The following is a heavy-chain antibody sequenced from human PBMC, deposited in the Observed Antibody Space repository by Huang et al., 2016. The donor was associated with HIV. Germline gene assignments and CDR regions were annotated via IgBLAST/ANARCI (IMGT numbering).Heavy chain of an antibody. CDR3: GRDEWYPLQNWFDA. V-gene: IGHV1-18*01. J-gene: IGHJ5*02. CDR2: SNAYNGNT. D-gene: IGHD2-8*01. CDR1: GYIFTKYG. Sequence: QVQLVQSGAEVKKPGASVKVSCKASGYIFTKYGINWVRQAPGQGLEWKGWSNAYNGNTNEAQKCQGRVTRTTDTATTTAYMELSNVRPDDTAVYYCGRDEWYPLQNWFDAWGQGTLLTVSP.